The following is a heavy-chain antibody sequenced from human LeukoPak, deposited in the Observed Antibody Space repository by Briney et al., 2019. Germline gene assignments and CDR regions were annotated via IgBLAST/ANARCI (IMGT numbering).Heavy chain of an antibody. D-gene: IGHD2-2*01. Sequence: GGSLSLSCAASGFTFSSYAMHWVRQAPGKGLEWVAVISYDGSNKYYADSVKGRFTISRDNSKNTLYLQMNSLRAEDTAVYYCARDGGYCSSTSCYLFGRGYYYYGMDVWGQGTTVTVSS. CDR3: ARDGGYCSSTSCYLFGRGYYYYGMDV. CDR2: ISYDGSNK. J-gene: IGHJ6*02. CDR1: GFTFSSYA. V-gene: IGHV3-30*04.